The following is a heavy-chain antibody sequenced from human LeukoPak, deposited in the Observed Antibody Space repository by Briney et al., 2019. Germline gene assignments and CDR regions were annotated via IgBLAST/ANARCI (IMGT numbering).Heavy chain of an antibody. J-gene: IGHJ6*03. D-gene: IGHD3-22*01. Sequence: GESLKISCKGSGCSFTSYWIGWVRQMPGKGLEWMGIIYPGDFDTRYSPSFQGQVTISADKSISTAYLQWSSLKASDTAMYYCARRAGSGGYSHYYYMDVWGKGTTVTVSS. CDR2: IYPGDFDT. V-gene: IGHV5-51*01. CDR1: GCSFTSYW. CDR3: ARRAGSGGYSHYYYMDV.